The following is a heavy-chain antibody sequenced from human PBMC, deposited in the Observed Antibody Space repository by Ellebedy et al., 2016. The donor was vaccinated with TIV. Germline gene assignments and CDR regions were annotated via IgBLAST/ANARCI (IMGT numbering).Heavy chain of an antibody. V-gene: IGHV3-23*01. CDR3: ANYKNTGGSVWLSDAFDV. CDR2: IGGSGDEI. J-gene: IGHJ3*01. CDR1: GFTFSASW. Sequence: PGGSLRLSCAASGFTFSASWMTWVRQAPGKGLEWVATIGGSGDEIHYADSVRGRFSISRDNFKNTLCRQMNSLRAEDTAVYYCANYKNTGGSVWLSDAFDVWGQGTMVTVSS. D-gene: IGHD5-24*01.